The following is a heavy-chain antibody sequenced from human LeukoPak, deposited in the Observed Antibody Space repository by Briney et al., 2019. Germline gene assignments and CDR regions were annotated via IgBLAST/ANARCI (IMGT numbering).Heavy chain of an antibody. CDR1: GGSISSGDYY. D-gene: IGHD3-3*01. CDR2: IYYSGST. Sequence: SETLSLTCTVSGGSISSGDYYWSWIRQPPGKGPEWIGYIYYSGSTYYNPSLKSRVTISVDTSKNQFSLKLSSVTAADTAVYYCARFTIFGVVIPNHTFDIWGQGTMVTASS. V-gene: IGHV4-30-4*01. CDR3: ARFTIFGVVIPNHTFDI. J-gene: IGHJ3*02.